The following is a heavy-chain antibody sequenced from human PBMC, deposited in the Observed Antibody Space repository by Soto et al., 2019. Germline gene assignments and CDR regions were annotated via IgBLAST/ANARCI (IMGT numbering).Heavy chain of an antibody. D-gene: IGHD3-16*01. V-gene: IGHV3-7*01. Sequence: GGSLRLSCAVSGFNVMSYWMSWVRQAPGKGLEWVASVKEDGSELYYLHSVRGRSSMTRDSAGNALHLTMNYLSAEDTGVYFCARDIGFDYVNWGQGIPVTVSS. CDR1: GFNVMSYW. CDR3: ARDIGFDYVN. CDR2: VKEDGSEL. J-gene: IGHJ4*02.